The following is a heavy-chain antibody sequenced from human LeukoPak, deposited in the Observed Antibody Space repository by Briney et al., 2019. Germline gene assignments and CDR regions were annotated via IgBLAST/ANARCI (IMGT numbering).Heavy chain of an antibody. CDR1: GDSLSSSNW. Sequence: SGTLSLTCVVSGDSLSSSNWWTWVRLPPGKGLEWSGEIYYTGDTNYNPSLKSRLTISVDKSKNHFSLNLTSVTAADTAVYYCARGWATGPLGYYYYGMDVWGKGTTVIVSS. CDR2: IYYTGDT. J-gene: IGHJ6*04. CDR3: ARGWATGPLGYYYYGMDV. D-gene: IGHD3-16*01. V-gene: IGHV4-4*02.